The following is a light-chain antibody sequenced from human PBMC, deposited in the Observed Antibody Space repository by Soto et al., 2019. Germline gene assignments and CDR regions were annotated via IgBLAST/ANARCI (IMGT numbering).Light chain of an antibody. CDR3: QQYGSSRWT. V-gene: IGKV3-20*01. CDR2: GAS. CDR1: QSVSSNY. J-gene: IGKJ1*01. Sequence: EIVLTQSPGTLSLSPGERATLSCRASQSVSSNYLAWYQQKPGQAPRLLICGASSRATGIPDRFSGSGSGTDFTLTISRLEPEDFAVYYCQQYGSSRWTFGQGTKVEIK.